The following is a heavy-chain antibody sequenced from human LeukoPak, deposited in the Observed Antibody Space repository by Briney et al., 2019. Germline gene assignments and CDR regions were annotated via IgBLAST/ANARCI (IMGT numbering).Heavy chain of an antibody. Sequence: GGSLRLSCAASGFSFSSYAMSWVRQAPGKGLEWVSAISNSGGSTYHADSVKGRFTISRDNSKNTLYLQMNSLRAADTAVYYCAKIYGSGSYYMELGYWGQGTLVTVSS. CDR2: ISNSGGST. V-gene: IGHV3-23*01. CDR3: AKIYGSGSYYMELGY. CDR1: GFSFSSYA. D-gene: IGHD3-10*01. J-gene: IGHJ4*02.